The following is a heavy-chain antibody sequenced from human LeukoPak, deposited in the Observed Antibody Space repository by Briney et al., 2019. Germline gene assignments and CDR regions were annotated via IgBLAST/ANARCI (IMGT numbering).Heavy chain of an antibody. J-gene: IGHJ6*03. V-gene: IGHV1-46*01. CDR3: ARRGYPYSGYEYYYYYYMDV. CDR1: GYTFTSYY. Sequence: GASVKVSCKASGYTFTSYYMHWVRQAPGQGLEWMGIINPSGGSTSYAQKFQGRVTMTRDTSISTAYMELSRLRSDDTAVYYCARRGYPYSGYEYYYYYYMDVWGKGTTVTVSS. CDR2: INPSGGST. D-gene: IGHD5-12*01.